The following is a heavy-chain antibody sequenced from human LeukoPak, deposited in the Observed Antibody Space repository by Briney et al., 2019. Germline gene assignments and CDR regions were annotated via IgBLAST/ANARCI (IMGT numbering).Heavy chain of an antibody. Sequence: ASVSVSCKASGYTFTVYYILLVRQPPGQGLGLLGWINPYSGGTNYSQKFQCRVTMTRDTYTSTAYMELSRLRSDDTAAYCCGLSSSRLDMQHWGQGTLVTVSS. V-gene: IGHV1-2*02. CDR3: GLSSSRLDMQH. CDR1: GYTFTVYY. D-gene: IGHD2-2*01. CDR2: INPYSGGT. J-gene: IGHJ1*01.